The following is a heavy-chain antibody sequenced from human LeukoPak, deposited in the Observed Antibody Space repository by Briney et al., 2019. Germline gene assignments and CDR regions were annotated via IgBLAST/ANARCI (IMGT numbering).Heavy chain of an antibody. Sequence: SEKVSCKASGGTFSSYAISWVRQAPGQGLEWMGRIIPILGIANYAQKFQGRVTITADKSTSTAYMELSSLRSEDTAVYYCARDSSGYFGEVYWGQGTLVTVSS. J-gene: IGHJ4*02. CDR2: IIPILGIA. CDR1: GGTFSSYA. V-gene: IGHV1-69*04. D-gene: IGHD3-22*01. CDR3: ARDSSGYFGEVY.